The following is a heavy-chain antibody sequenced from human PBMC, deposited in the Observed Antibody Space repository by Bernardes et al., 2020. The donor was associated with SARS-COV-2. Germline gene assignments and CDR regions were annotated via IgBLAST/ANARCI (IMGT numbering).Heavy chain of an antibody. Sequence: GGSLRLSCAASGFTFSDYYMSWIRQAPGKGLEWVSYISSSSSYTNYADSVKGRFTISRDNAKNSLYLQMNSLRAEDTAVYYCARDKAGYQLLESFYFDYGGQGTLVTVSS. D-gene: IGHD2-2*01. V-gene: IGHV3-11*05. CDR1: GFTFSDYY. J-gene: IGHJ4*02. CDR3: ARDKAGYQLLESFYFDY. CDR2: ISSSSSYT.